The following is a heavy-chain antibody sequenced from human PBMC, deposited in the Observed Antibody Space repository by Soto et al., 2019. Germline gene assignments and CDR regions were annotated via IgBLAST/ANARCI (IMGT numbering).Heavy chain of an antibody. CDR2: ISAYNGNT. J-gene: IGHJ3*02. CDR1: GYTFTSYG. V-gene: IGHV1-18*04. Sequence: QVQLVQSGAEVKKPGASVKVSCKASGYTFTSYGISWVRQALGQGLEWMGWISAYNGNTNYAQKLQGRVTMTTDTSTSTAYMELRSLRSDDTAVYYCAREPIKWEPRSDAFDIWGQGTMVTVSS. CDR3: AREPIKWEPRSDAFDI. D-gene: IGHD1-26*01.